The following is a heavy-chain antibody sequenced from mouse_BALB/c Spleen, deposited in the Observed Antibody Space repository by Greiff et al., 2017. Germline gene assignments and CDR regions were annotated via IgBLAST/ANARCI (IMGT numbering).Heavy chain of an antibody. CDR2: ISYSGST. CDR1: GDSITSGY. J-gene: IGHJ3*01. CDR3: ARFNYGSSSWFAY. D-gene: IGHD1-1*01. V-gene: IGHV3-8*02. Sequence: EVKLQESGPSLVKPSQTLSLTCSVTGDSITSGYWNWIRKFPGNKLEYMGYISYSGSTYYNPSLKSRISITRDTSKNQYYLQLNSVTTEDTATYYCARFNYGSSSWFAYWGQGTLVTVSA.